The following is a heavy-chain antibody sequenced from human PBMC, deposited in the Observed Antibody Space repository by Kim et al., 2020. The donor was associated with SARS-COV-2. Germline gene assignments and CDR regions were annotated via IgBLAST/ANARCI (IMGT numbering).Heavy chain of an antibody. CDR2: T. Sequence: TSYGQKFQGRVTMTRDTSTSTVYMELSSLRSEDTAVYYCARDGRGYWFDPWGQGTLVTVSS. D-gene: IGHD1-26*01. CDR3: ARDGRGYWFDP. V-gene: IGHV1-46*01. J-gene: IGHJ5*02.